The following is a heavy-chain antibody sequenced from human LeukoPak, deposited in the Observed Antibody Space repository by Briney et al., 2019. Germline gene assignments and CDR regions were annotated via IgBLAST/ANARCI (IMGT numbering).Heavy chain of an antibody. Sequence: AGGSLRLSCAASGFTFSSYSMNWVRQAPGKGLEWVSSIRSSSSYIYYADSVKGRFTISRDNAKNSLYLQMNSLRAEDTAVYYCARDRTSQLLGYYYDSSGGHFFDYWGQGTLVTVSS. CDR3: ARDRTSQLLGYYYDSSGGHFFDY. V-gene: IGHV3-21*01. CDR2: IRSSSSYI. D-gene: IGHD3-22*01. J-gene: IGHJ4*02. CDR1: GFTFSSYS.